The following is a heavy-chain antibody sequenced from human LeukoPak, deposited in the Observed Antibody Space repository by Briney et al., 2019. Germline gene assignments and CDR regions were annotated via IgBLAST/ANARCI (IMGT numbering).Heavy chain of an antibody. CDR3: ARWEVRLNAFEM. D-gene: IGHD3-10*01. CDR2: IYYSGST. Sequence: SETLSLTCTVSGASISSYYWSWIRQPPGKGLEWIGYIYYSGSTNYNPSLKSRVTISVDTSKNQFSLKLSSVTAADTAVYYCARWEVRLNAFEMWGQGTMVTVSS. J-gene: IGHJ3*02. CDR1: GASISSYY. V-gene: IGHV4-59*01.